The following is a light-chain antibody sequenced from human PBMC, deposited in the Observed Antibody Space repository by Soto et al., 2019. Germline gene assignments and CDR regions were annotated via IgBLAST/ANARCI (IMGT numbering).Light chain of an antibody. J-gene: IGLJ1*01. V-gene: IGLV2-8*01. Sequence: QSGLTPRPSASGSPGPSVSISYNGTSIDVGAYDYVSWYQHHPGKAPKLMIYDVTKRPSGVPDRFSGSKSGNTASLTVSGLQAEDEAEYYCSSYAGTHIVFGTGTKVTVL. CDR1: SIDVGAYDY. CDR3: SSYAGTHIV. CDR2: DVT.